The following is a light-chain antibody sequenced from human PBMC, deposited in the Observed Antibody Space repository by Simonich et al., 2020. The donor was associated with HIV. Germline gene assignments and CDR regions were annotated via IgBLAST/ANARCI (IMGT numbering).Light chain of an antibody. CDR1: QSVSSN. CDR3: QQRSNWPSMYT. V-gene: IGKV3-11*01. Sequence: EIVMTQSPATLSVSPGERATLSCRASQSVSSNLAWYQQKPGQAPRLLIYDASNRATGIPARFSGSGSGTDFTLTISSLEPEDFAVYYCQQRSNWPSMYTFGQGTKLEIK. CDR2: DAS. J-gene: IGKJ2*01.